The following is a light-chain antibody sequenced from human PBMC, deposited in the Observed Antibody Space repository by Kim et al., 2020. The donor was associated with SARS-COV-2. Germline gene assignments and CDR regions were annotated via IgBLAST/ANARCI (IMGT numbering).Light chain of an antibody. CDR1: QSISSSY. J-gene: IGKJ2*01. CDR2: GAS. V-gene: IGKV3-20*01. CDR3: QQYGSSRYT. Sequence: LLPGRTATLPCRASQSISSSYLAWYQQKPGQAPRLLIYGASSRATGIPDRFSGSGSGPDFTLTISRLEPEDFAVYYCQQYGSSRYTFGQGTKLEI.